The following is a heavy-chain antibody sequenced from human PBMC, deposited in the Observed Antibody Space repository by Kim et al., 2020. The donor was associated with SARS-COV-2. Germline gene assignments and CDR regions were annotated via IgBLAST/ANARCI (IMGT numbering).Heavy chain of an antibody. Sequence: SLKSRVTISVDTSKNQFSLKLSSVTAADTAVYYCARQSLKIVVVPAAQDFWGQGTLVTVSS. V-gene: IGHV4-39*01. J-gene: IGHJ4*02. CDR3: ARQSLKIVVVPAAQDF. D-gene: IGHD2-2*01.